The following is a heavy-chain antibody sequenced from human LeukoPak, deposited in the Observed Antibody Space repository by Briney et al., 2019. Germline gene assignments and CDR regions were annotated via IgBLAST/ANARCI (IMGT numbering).Heavy chain of an antibody. J-gene: IGHJ4*02. CDR2: IKSKTDGGTT. CDR3: AKVLGYYYDSSGPGRGDFDY. Sequence: GGSLRLSCAASGFTFSNAWMSWVRQAPGKGLEWVGRIKSKTDGGTTDYAAPVKGRFTISRDDSKNTLYLQMNSLRAEDTAVYYCAKVLGYYYDSSGPGRGDFDYWGQGTLVTVSS. CDR1: GFTFSNAW. D-gene: IGHD3-22*01. V-gene: IGHV3-15*01.